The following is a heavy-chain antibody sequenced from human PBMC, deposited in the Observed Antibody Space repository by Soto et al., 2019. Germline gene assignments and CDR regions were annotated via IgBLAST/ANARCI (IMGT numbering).Heavy chain of an antibody. CDR3: ARDRSTYGGGGTGEVKENWFDP. V-gene: IGHV4-59*01. J-gene: IGHJ5*02. CDR2: AYYSGDT. Sequence: ETLSLTCSVSGGSISRYYWRWIRQPPGKGLEWIGYAYYSGDTGYNPSLKSRVTMAVDTSKSQVSLKLSSVTAADTAVYYCARDRSTYGGGGTGEVKENWFDPWGQGALVTVSS. D-gene: IGHD2-2*01. CDR1: GGSISRYY.